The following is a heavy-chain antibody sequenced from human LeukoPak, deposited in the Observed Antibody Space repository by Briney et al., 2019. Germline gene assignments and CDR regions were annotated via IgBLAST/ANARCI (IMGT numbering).Heavy chain of an antibody. J-gene: IGHJ4*02. CDR1: GFIVSSNY. Sequence: PGGSLRLSCAASGFIVSSNYMSWVRQAPGKGLEWVSVIYSGGSTYYADSVKGRFTISRDNSKNTLYLQMHSLRAEDTAVYYCARDLYGGNSYYWGQGTLVTVSS. CDR3: ARDLYGGNSYY. CDR2: IYSGGST. V-gene: IGHV3-53*01. D-gene: IGHD4-23*01.